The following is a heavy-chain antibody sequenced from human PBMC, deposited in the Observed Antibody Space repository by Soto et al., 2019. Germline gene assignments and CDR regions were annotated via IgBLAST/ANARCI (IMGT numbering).Heavy chain of an antibody. CDR3: ARVGGFGATTIDY. J-gene: IGHJ4*02. V-gene: IGHV4-30-4*08. Sequence: SETLSLTCTVSGGSISSGGYYWTWIRQHPGKGLEWIGYIYYSGSTYYNPSLKSRVTISVDTPKNQFSLKLSSVTAADTAVYYCARVGGFGATTIDYWGQGTLVTVSS. CDR1: GGSISSGGYY. CDR2: IYYSGST. D-gene: IGHD3-10*01.